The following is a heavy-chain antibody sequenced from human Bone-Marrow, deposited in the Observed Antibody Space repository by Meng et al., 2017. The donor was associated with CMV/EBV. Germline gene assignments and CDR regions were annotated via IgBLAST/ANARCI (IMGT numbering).Heavy chain of an antibody. CDR1: GFTFSQYS. Sequence: GESLKISCAASGFTFSQYSIHWVRQAPGKGLEWVAVISYDGSNEYYAASVKGRFTISRDNSKNTLYLQMNSLRAEDTALYYCARDGAEHNWNLAGYYGVDVWGQGTTVTVSS. CDR3: ARDGAEHNWNLAGYYGVDV. D-gene: IGHD1-20*01. J-gene: IGHJ6*02. CDR2: ISYDGSNE. V-gene: IGHV3-30*04.